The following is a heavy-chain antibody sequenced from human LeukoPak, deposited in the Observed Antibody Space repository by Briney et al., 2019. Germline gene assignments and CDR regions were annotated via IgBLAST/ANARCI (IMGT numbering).Heavy chain of an antibody. D-gene: IGHD3-10*01. V-gene: IGHV1-46*01. Sequence: ASVKVSCTASGYTFTSYYMHWVRQAPGQGLEWMGIINPSGGSTSYAQKFQGRVAMTRDTSTSTVYMELSSLRSEDTAVYYCARHGSGSHSIYYFDYWGQGTLVTVSS. CDR1: GYTFTSYY. CDR2: INPSGGST. J-gene: IGHJ4*02. CDR3: ARHGSGSHSIYYFDY.